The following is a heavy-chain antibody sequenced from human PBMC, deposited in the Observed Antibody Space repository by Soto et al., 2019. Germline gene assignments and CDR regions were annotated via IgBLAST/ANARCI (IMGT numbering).Heavy chain of an antibody. CDR1: GYSFRHCW. V-gene: IGHV5-51*01. CDR3: ARRHDAFDI. CDR2: MYPGDSDT. J-gene: IGHJ3*02. Sequence: GESLKLSCKCSGYSFRHCWIVWVRELPGRGLEWGGDMYPGDSDTRYSPSFQDEVTIPADRSVNTAYVPGGSLKAWDTPVCDCARRHDAFDIWGQGTMGT.